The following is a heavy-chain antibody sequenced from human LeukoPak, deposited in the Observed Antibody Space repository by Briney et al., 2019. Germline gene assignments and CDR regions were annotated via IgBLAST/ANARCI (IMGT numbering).Heavy chain of an antibody. CDR1: GYTFTSYD. V-gene: IGHV1-8*01. D-gene: IGHD2-15*01. CDR2: MNPNSGNT. CDR3: TRGLVVLSATSWAFDI. J-gene: IGHJ3*02. Sequence: GASVKVSRKASGYTFTSYDIDGVRQATGQGLGWGGWMNPNSGNTGYAQKFQARVSMTRNTSISTAYMELSGLRSEDTAVYYCTRGLVVLSATSWAFDIWGHGTMVTVSS.